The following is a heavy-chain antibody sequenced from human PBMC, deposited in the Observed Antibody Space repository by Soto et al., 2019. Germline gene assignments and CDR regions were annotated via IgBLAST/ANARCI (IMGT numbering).Heavy chain of an antibody. CDR3: ARDQTGITTAGGARIDH. J-gene: IGHJ4*02. Sequence: QVQLVESGGGVVQPGRSLRLSCAASGFTFSTHAMHWVRQAPGKGLECVAIVSFDGSNKYYADSVKGRFTISRDNSKNSLDLQLSALPPEHTAFSYCARDQTGITTAGGARIDHWCQGTLVTVSS. CDR1: GFTFSTHA. D-gene: IGHD6-13*01. V-gene: IGHV3-30-3*01. CDR2: VSFDGSNK.